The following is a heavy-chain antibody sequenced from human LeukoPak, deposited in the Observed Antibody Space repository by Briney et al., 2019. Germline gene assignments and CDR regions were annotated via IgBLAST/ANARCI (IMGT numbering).Heavy chain of an antibody. CDR2: ISAYNGNT. V-gene: IGHV1-18*01. CDR1: GYTFTSYG. D-gene: IGHD5-12*01. J-gene: IGHJ5*02. Sequence: ASVKVSCKASGYTFTSYGISWVRQAPGQGLEWMGCISAYNGNTNYAQKLQGRVTMTTDTSTSTAYMELRSLRSGDTAVYYCARGGRTSDSGYDSNWFDPWGQGTLVTVSS. CDR3: ARGGRTSDSGYDSNWFDP.